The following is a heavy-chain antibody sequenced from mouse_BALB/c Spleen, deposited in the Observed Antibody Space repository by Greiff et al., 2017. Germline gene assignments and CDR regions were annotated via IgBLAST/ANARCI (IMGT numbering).Heavy chain of an antibody. V-gene: IGHV5-12-2*01. J-gene: IGHJ4*01. CDR2: ISNGGGST. D-gene: IGHD4-1*01. CDR1: GFTFSSYT. Sequence: EVKVVESGGGLVQPGGSLKLSCAASGFTFSSYTMSWVRQTPEKRLEWVAYISNGGGSTYYPDTVKGRFTISRDNAKNTLYLQMSSLKSEDTAMYYCARRALGAMDYWGQGTSVTVSS. CDR3: ARRALGAMDY.